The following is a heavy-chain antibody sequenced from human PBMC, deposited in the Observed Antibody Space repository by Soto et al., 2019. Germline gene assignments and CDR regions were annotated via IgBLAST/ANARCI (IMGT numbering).Heavy chain of an antibody. J-gene: IGHJ6*02. V-gene: IGHV5-10-1*01. CDR3: ARQRNRYRGYDEGNYYYYGMDV. D-gene: IGHD5-12*01. CDR2: IDPSDSYT. CDR1: GYSLTSYW. Sequence: PGDSLKISCMGSGYSLTSYWISWVRQIPGNGLEWMARIDPSDSYTNYSPSFQGHVTISADKSISTAYLQWSSLKASDTAMYYCARQRNRYRGYDEGNYYYYGMDVWGQGTTVTVSS.